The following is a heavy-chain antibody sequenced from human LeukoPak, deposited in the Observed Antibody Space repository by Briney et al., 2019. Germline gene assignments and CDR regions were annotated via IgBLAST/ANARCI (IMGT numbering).Heavy chain of an antibody. J-gene: IGHJ4*02. Sequence: ASVTVSCTGSGYTFTGYYMHWVRQAPGQGLEWMGWINPDSGGTNYAQKFQGRVTMTRDTSISTAYMELSRLTSDDTAVYFCARLNIPMGTFDYWGQGTLVTVSS. D-gene: IGHD2-2*02. CDR2: INPDSGGT. CDR1: GYTFTGYY. CDR3: ARLNIPMGTFDY. V-gene: IGHV1-2*02.